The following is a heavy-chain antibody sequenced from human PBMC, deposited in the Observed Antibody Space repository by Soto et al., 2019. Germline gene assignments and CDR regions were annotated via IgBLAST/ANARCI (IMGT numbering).Heavy chain of an antibody. V-gene: IGHV3-33*01. D-gene: IGHD5-12*01. CDR2: IWYDGSNK. CDR1: GFTFSSYG. Sequence: PGGSLRLSXAASGFTFSSYGMHWVRQAPGKGLEWVAVIWYDGSNKYYADSVKGRFTISRDNSKNTLYLQMNSLRAEDTAVYYCARGRRDGYNFLGLDYWGQGTLVTVSS. J-gene: IGHJ4*02. CDR3: ARGRRDGYNFLGLDY.